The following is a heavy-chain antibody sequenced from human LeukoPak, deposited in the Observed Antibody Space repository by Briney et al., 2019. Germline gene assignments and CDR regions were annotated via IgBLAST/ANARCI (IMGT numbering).Heavy chain of an antibody. CDR2: IWYDGSNK. J-gene: IGHJ4*02. CDR1: GFTFSSYG. CDR3: VRDRLPTVTTYDFDF. Sequence: GGSLRLSCAASGFTFSSYGMHWVRQAPGKGLEWVAVIWYDGSNKYYPESVKGRFTISRDDSRNTLYLQMNSLRAEDTAVYHCVRDRLPTVTTYDFDFWGQGTPVTVSS. V-gene: IGHV3-33*01. D-gene: IGHD4-17*01.